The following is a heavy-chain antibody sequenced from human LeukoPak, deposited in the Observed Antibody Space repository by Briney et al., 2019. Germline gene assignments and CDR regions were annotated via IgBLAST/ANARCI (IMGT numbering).Heavy chain of an antibody. CDR2: IYTSGST. V-gene: IGHV4-61*02. CDR3: ATGYYDILTGYSNDYAFDI. J-gene: IGHJ3*02. D-gene: IGHD3-9*01. CDR1: GGSISSGSYY. Sequence: SQTLSLTCTVSGGSISSGSYYWSWIRQPAGKGLEWIGRIYTSGSTNYNPSLKSRVTISVDTSKNQFSLKLSSVTAADTAVYYCATGYYDILTGYSNDYAFDIWAKGQWSPSLQ.